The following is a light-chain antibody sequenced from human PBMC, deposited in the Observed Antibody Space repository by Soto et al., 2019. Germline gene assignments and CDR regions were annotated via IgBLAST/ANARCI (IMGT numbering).Light chain of an antibody. CDR2: GAS. CDR3: QQFATSPLT. J-gene: IGKJ4*01. Sequence: TESYQSPGTLSLSPGERDTLYCRASQSLSSSYLAWYQQEPGQAPRLLIYGASSRATGIPDRFSGSGSGTDFTLTISRLEPEDFAVYYCQQFATSPLTFGGGTKVDIK. CDR1: QSLSSSY. V-gene: IGKV3-20*01.